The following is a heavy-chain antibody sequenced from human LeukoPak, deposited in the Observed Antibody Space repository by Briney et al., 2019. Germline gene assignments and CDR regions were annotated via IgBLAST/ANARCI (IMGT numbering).Heavy chain of an antibody. J-gene: IGHJ4*02. CDR3: AREGNGGNPLDY. D-gene: IGHD4-23*01. V-gene: IGHV5-51*01. Sequence: GASVKVSCKASGYSFTSYWIGWVRQMPGKGLEWMGIIFPRDSDTRYSPSFQGQVTISADKSISVVYLQWSSLKASDTAMYYCAREGNGGNPLDYWGQGTLVTVSS. CDR2: IFPRDSDT. CDR1: GYSFTSYW.